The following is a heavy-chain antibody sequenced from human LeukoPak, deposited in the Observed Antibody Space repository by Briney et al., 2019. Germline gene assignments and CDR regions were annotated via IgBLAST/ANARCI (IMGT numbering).Heavy chain of an antibody. Sequence: PGGSLRLSCAASGFTFSSFSMIWVRQAPGKGLEWVSSISSSITYTFYADSVKGRFTISRDNAKNSLFLQMNSLRAEDTAVYYCARATDIVLMVYAPGGYWGQGTLVTVSS. CDR3: ARATDIVLMVYAPGGY. J-gene: IGHJ4*02. CDR2: ISSSITYT. D-gene: IGHD2-8*01. CDR1: GFTFSSFS. V-gene: IGHV3-21*01.